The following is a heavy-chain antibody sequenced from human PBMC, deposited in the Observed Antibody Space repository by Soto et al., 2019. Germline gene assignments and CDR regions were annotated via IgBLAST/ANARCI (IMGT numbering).Heavy chain of an antibody. V-gene: IGHV3-11*01. CDR2: ISGNGEII. J-gene: IGHJ4*02. CDR3: ARDVDADFRTDFDY. Sequence: GGSRRLSCAASGGTFSEYYIHGSRRAPGKGLEWISYISGNGEIIQYAASARGRFTISRDNAENSVYLEMDSLRAEDTALYYCARDVDADFRTDFDYWGRGTLVTVSS. CDR1: GGTFSEYY. D-gene: IGHD4-17*01.